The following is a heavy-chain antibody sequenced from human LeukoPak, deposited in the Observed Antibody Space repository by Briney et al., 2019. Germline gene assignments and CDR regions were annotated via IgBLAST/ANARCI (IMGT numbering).Heavy chain of an antibody. CDR2: LSFDGSYK. Sequence: GRSLRLSCAASGFTFNSYGMHWVRQAPVKGLEWVAALSFDGSYKYYADSVKGRFTISRDNSKNTLYLQMNSLRVDDTAVYYCAKGSFSNWFDYWGQGTLVTVSS. V-gene: IGHV3-30*18. CDR3: AKGSFSNWFDY. CDR1: GFTFNSYG. J-gene: IGHJ4*02. D-gene: IGHD4-11*01.